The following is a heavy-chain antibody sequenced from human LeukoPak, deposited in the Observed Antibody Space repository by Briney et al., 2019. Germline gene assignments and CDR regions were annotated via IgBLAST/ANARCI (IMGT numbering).Heavy chain of an antibody. J-gene: IGHJ5*02. CDR2: IYYSGST. CDR1: GGSISNNNYY. Sequence: SETLSLTCTVSGGSISNNNYYWGWIRRPPGKGLEWIGNIYYSGSTYYNPSLKSRVTISVDMSKNQFSLKVNSVTAIDTAVYYCAIMTTVTTNGRKWFDPWGQGTLVTVSS. D-gene: IGHD4-17*01. CDR3: AIMTTVTTNGRKWFDP. V-gene: IGHV4-39*01.